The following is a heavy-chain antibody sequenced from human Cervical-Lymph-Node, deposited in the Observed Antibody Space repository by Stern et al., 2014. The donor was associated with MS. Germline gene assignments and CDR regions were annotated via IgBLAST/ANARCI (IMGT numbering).Heavy chain of an antibody. CDR3: ATQGRALAPD. Sequence: QVQLQESGPGLVKPSQTLSLTCTVSGDSISSGNYYWSWIRQPAGKGLEWIGRIYSSGTTYYNPSLRRRVTISIDTSNNQSSLKLSSVTATDTAVYYCATQGRALAPDWGQGTLVTVSS. CDR1: GDSISSGNYY. V-gene: IGHV4-61*02. CDR2: IYSSGTT. J-gene: IGHJ4*02.